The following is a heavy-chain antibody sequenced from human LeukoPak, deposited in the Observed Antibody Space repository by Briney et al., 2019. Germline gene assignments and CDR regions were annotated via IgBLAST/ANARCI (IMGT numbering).Heavy chain of an antibody. V-gene: IGHV3-74*01. CDR2: IKSDGST. CDR1: GFSFSSYC. Sequence: GGSLRLSCTASGFSFSSYCRHWVRQAPGKGLVWVSRIKSDGSTRYADSVKGRFTISRDNAKNTVSLQMNSLRAEDTGVYYCARASSEIGRYYQQELPHWREDTLVTVSP. CDR3: ARASSEIGRYYQQELPH. J-gene: IGHJ1*01. D-gene: IGHD3-22*01.